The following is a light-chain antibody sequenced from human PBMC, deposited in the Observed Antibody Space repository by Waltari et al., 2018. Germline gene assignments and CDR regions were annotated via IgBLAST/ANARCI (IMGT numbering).Light chain of an antibody. CDR2: WAS. V-gene: IGKV4-1*01. CDR3: QQHYGTPRT. J-gene: IGKJ2*01. Sequence: DIVMTQSPDSLAVSLGERATINCKSSQSVLYSSNNKNYLAWYQQKPGQPPKLIIYWASTRESGVPDRFSGSGSGTDFTLTICSLQAEDVAVYYCQQHYGTPRTFGQGTKLEIK. CDR1: QSVLYSSNNKNY.